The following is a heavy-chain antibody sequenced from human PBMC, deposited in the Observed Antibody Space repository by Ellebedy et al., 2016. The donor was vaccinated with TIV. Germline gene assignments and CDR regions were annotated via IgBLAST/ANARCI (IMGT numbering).Heavy chain of an antibody. J-gene: IGHJ4*02. CDR2: ISSSSSTI. V-gene: IGHV3-48*02. D-gene: IGHD3-10*02. Sequence: GGSLRLSCAASGFTFSSYSMNWVRQAPGKGLEWVSYISSSSSTIYYADSVKGRFTISRDNAKNPLYPQMNSLRDEDTAVYYCARGLTMYYFDYWGQGTLVTVSS. CDR3: ARGLTMYYFDY. CDR1: GFTFSSYS.